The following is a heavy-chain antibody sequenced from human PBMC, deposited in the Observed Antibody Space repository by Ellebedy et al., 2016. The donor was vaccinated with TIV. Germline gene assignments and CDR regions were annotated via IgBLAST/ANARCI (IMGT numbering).Heavy chain of an antibody. CDR1: GITFAAYA. D-gene: IGHD5-24*01. CDR2: ISWNSGTI. V-gene: IGHV3-9*01. CDR3: ARHITSTWLFDH. Sequence: PGGSLRLSCAASGITFAAYAMHWVRQAPGKGLEWVSGISWNSGTIDYADSVKGRFTISKDNAKNCLYLQMNSLRAEDTAIYYCARHITSTWLFDHWGQGTLVTVAS. J-gene: IGHJ4*02.